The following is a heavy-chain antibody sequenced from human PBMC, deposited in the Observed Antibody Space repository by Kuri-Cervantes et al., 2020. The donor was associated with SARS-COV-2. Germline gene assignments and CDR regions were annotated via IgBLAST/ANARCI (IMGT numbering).Heavy chain of an antibody. V-gene: IGHV1-18*01. D-gene: IGHD1-26*01. Sequence: ASVKVSCKASGYTFTSYGISWVRQAPGQGLEWMGWISAYNGNTNYAQKLQGRVTMTTDTSTSTVYMELSSLRSEDTAVYYCARGGVSEEPPRSNWFDPWGQGTLVTVSS. CDR1: GYTFTSYG. CDR2: ISAYNGNT. CDR3: ARGGVSEEPPRSNWFDP. J-gene: IGHJ5*02.